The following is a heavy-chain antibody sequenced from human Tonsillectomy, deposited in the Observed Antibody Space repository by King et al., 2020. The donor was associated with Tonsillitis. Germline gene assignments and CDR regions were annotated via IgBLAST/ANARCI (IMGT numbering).Heavy chain of an antibody. CDR1: GFTFGSYA. V-gene: IGHV3-23*04. CDR2: ISNSGGST. D-gene: IGHD2-15*01. Sequence: VQLVESGGGLVQPGGSLRLSCAASGFTFGSYAMTWVRQALGKGLEWVSTISNSGGSTYYADSVKGRFTISRDNSKNTLYLQMNSLRAEDTAVYYCAKDPLGYCSGGSCPWGQGTLVTVSS. CDR3: AKDPLGYCSGGSCP. J-gene: IGHJ5*02.